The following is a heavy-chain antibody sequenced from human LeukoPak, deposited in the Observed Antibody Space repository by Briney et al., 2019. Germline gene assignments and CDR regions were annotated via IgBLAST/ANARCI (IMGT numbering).Heavy chain of an antibody. Sequence: SETLSLTCAVYGGSFSGYYWSWIRQPPGKGLEWIGEINHSGSTNYNPSLKSRVTISVDTSKNQFSLKLSSVTAADTAVYYCARCLGPVGYYGSRGPVDYWGQGTLVTVSS. J-gene: IGHJ4*02. V-gene: IGHV4-34*01. CDR2: INHSGST. D-gene: IGHD3-10*01. CDR1: GGSFSGYY. CDR3: ARCLGPVGYYGSRGPVDY.